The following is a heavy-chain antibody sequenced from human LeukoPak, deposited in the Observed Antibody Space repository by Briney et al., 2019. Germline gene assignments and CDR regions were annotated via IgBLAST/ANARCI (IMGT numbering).Heavy chain of an antibody. Sequence: SETLSLTCAVYGGSFSGYYWSWICRPPGKGLEWIGEINHSGSTNYNPSLKSRVTISVDTSKNQFSLKLSSVTAADTAVYYCARSNYLLDYWGQGTLVTVSS. CDR2: INHSGST. V-gene: IGHV4-34*01. J-gene: IGHJ4*02. CDR3: ARSNYLLDY. CDR1: GGSFSGYY. D-gene: IGHD5-24*01.